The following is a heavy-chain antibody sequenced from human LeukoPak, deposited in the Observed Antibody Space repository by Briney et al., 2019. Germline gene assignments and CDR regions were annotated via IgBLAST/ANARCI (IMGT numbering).Heavy chain of an antibody. D-gene: IGHD6-19*01. CDR3: ARDRGTDSSPLDY. CDR1: GFTFSSYG. V-gene: IGHV3-33*01. CDR2: IWYDGSNQ. J-gene: IGHJ4*02. Sequence: GGSLRLSCAASGFTFSSYGMHWVRRAPGKGPEWVAIIWYDGSNQYYADSVKGRFTISRDNSKNTLYLQMNSLRAEDTAVYYCARDRGTDSSPLDYWGQGTLVTVSS.